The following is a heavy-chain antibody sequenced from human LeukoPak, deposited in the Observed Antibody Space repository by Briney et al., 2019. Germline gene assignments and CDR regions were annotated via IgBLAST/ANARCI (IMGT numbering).Heavy chain of an antibody. Sequence: ASVKVSCKASGGTFSSYAISWVRQAPGQGLEWMGGIIPIFGTANYAQKFQGRVTITTDESTSTAYMELSSLRSEDTAVYYCAARYSGCDNFDYWGQGTLVTVSS. CDR3: AARYSGCDNFDY. CDR1: GGTFSSYA. J-gene: IGHJ4*02. V-gene: IGHV1-69*05. D-gene: IGHD5-12*01. CDR2: IIPIFGTA.